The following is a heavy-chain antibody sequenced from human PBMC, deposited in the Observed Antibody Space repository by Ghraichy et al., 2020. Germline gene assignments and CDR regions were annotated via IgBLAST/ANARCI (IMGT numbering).Heavy chain of an antibody. J-gene: IGHJ4*02. Sequence: SETLSLTCTVSGGSISSYYWSWIRQPPGKGLEWIGYIYYSGSTNYNPSLKSRVTISVDTSKNQFSLKLSSVTAADTAVYYCARGIAEDCFGYWGQGTLVTVSS. CDR3: ARGIAEDCFGY. V-gene: IGHV4-59*01. D-gene: IGHD6-13*01. CDR2: IYYSGST. CDR1: GGSISSYY.